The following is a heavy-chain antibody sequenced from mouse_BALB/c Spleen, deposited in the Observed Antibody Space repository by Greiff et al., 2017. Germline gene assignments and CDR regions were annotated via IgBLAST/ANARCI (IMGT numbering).Heavy chain of an antibody. CDR2: ISSGGGST. CDR1: GFAFSSYD. CDR3: TRDHYDYYFDY. Sequence: EVKVVESGGGLVKPGGSLKLSCAASGFAFSSYDMSWVRQTPEKRLEWVAYISSGGGSTYYPDTVKGRFTISRDNAKNTLYLQMSSLKSEDTAMYYCTRDHYDYYFDYWGQGTTLTVSS. V-gene: IGHV5-12-1*01. J-gene: IGHJ2*01. D-gene: IGHD2-4*01.